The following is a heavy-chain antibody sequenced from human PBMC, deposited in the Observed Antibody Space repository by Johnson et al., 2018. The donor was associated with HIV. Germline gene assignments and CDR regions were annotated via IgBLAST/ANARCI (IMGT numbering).Heavy chain of an antibody. J-gene: IGHJ3*02. D-gene: IGHD4-23*01. Sequence: VQLVESGGGLIQAGASLRPSPPASRFILRNHYMSWVRQAPGKGLEWVPLLYNGTTFYADPVKGRFTISRDNSKNTLYLQMNSRRAEDTAVFYCARASLARGGKIRAFDIWGQGTMVTVSS. V-gene: IGHV3-53*01. CDR1: RFILRNHY. CDR3: ARASLARGGKIRAFDI. CDR2: LYNGTT.